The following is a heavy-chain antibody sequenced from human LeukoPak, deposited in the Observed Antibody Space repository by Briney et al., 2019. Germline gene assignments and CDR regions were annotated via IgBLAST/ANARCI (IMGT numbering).Heavy chain of an antibody. CDR2: IYYSGST. CDR1: GDSVSSGSYY. V-gene: IGHV4-61*01. D-gene: IGHD6-13*01. J-gene: IGHJ4*02. CDR3: ARVPAAAGYYFDY. Sequence: SETLSLTCTVSGDSVSSGSYYWSWIRQPPGKGLEWIGYIYYSGSTNYNPSLKSRVTISVDTSKNQFSLKLSSVTAADTAVYCCARVPAAAGYYFDYWGQGTLVTVSS.